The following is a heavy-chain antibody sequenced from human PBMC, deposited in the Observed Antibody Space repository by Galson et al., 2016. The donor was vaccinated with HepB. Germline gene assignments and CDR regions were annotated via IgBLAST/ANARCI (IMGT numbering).Heavy chain of an antibody. D-gene: IGHD4-11*01. CDR1: GGSFSHYY. Sequence: SETLSLTCAVYGGSFSHYYWNWIRQPPGKGLEWIGEINRSGSTNYDPSLKSRLTISVDTSKNQFSLKMTSVTAADTAVYYCARLGGNDHSNFDWFDPWGQGTLVTVSP. J-gene: IGHJ5*02. CDR2: INRSGST. V-gene: IGHV4-34*01. CDR3: ARLGGNDHSNFDWFDP.